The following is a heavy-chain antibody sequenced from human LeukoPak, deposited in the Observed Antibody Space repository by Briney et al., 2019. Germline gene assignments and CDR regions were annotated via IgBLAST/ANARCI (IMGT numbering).Heavy chain of an antibody. J-gene: IGHJ4*02. CDR2: IKQDGSEK. CDR3: ARDKVEGPTLFDY. D-gene: IGHD2-15*01. CDR1: GFTFSSYW. Sequence: GGSLRLSCAASGFTFSSYWMSWVRQAPGKGLEWVANIKQDGSEKYYVDSVKGRFTISRDNAKNSLFLQMNNLRAEDTAIYYCARDKVEGPTLFDYWGQGTLVTVSS. V-gene: IGHV3-7*01.